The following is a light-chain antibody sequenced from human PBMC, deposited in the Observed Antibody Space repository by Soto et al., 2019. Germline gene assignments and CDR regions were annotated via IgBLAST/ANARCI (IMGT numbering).Light chain of an antibody. CDR3: QQRTNWPRT. J-gene: IGKJ1*01. V-gene: IGKV3D-15*01. CDR2: GAS. Sequence: ETLIPQSPATLYVFTGERATLSCRASQSVRTKLAWYQQKTGQSPRILIYGASSRATGIPARFSGRGSRTEFTLTIARLEPEDVEVDYCQQRTNWPRTFGQGTQVDIK. CDR1: QSVRTK.